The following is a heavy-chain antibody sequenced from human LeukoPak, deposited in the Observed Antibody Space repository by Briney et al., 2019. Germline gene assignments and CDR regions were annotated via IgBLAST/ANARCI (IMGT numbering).Heavy chain of an antibody. D-gene: IGHD3-22*01. V-gene: IGHV3-21*01. CDR2: ISSSSSYI. Sequence: PGGSLRLSCAASGFTFSSYSMNWVRQAPGKGLEWVSSISSSSSYIYYADSVKGRFTISRDNAKNSLYLQMNSLRAEDTAVYYCARNLHTYDSSGYQDYLDYWGQGTLVTVSS. J-gene: IGHJ4*02. CDR3: ARNLHTYDSSGYQDYLDY. CDR1: GFTFSSYS.